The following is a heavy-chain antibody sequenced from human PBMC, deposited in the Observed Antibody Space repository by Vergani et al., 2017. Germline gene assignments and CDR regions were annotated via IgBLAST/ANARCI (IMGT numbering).Heavy chain of an antibody. CDR1: GGSISSYY. J-gene: IGHJ4*02. D-gene: IGHD3-10*01. CDR2: IYYSGST. Sequence: QVQLQESGPGLVKPSETLSLTCTVSGGSISSYYWSWIRQPPGKGLEWIGYIYYSGSTYYNPSLKSRVTISVDTSKNQFSLKLSSVTAADTAVYYCATRDGEPLNFEYYFDYWGQGTLVTVSS. V-gene: IGHV4-59*06. CDR3: ATRDGEPLNFEYYFDY.